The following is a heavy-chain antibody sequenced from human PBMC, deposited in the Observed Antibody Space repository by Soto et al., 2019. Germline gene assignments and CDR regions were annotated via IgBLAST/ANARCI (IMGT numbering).Heavy chain of an antibody. CDR2: IYYSGST. J-gene: IGHJ6*02. D-gene: IGHD4-17*01. CDR1: CGYISGFY. Sequence: TVSCGYISGFYWRWIRRQKGKGLEWIGYIYYSGSTNYNPSLKSRVTISVDTSKNQFSLKLSSVTAADTAVYYCARRRDYVPYYYYGMDVWGQGTTVTVSS. V-gene: IGHV4-59*08. CDR3: ARRRDYVPYYYYGMDV.